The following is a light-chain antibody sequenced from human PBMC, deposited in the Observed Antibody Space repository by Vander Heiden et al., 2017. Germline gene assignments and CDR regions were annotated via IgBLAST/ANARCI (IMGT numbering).Light chain of an antibody. J-gene: IGKJ4*01. CDR2: AAS. CDR1: QGISSY. Sequence: DIQLTRSPSFLSASVGDRVTITCRASQGISSYLAWYQQKPGKAPKLLIYAASTLQSGVPSRFSGSGSGTDFTLTISSLQPEDFATYYCQQLDSYPLTFGGGTKVEIK. V-gene: IGKV1-9*01. CDR3: QQLDSYPLT.